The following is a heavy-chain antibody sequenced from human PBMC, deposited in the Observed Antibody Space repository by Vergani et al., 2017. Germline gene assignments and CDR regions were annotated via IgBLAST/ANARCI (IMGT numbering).Heavy chain of an antibody. CDR3: AIDSXGCVWGSYEAWFDP. CDR1: GGSISSRSYY. Sequence: QLQLQESGPGLVKPSETLSLTCTVSGGSISSRSYYWGWIRQPPGKGLEWIGSIYHSGSTYYNPSLKSRVTISVDTSKNQFSLKLSSVTAADTAVYYCAIDSXGCVWGSYEAWFDPWGQGTLVTVSS. D-gene: IGHD3-16*01. CDR2: IYHSGST. J-gene: IGHJ5*02. V-gene: IGHV4-39*07.